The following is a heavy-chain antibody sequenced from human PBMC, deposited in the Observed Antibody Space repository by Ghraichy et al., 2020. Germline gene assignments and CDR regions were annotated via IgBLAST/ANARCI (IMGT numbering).Heavy chain of an antibody. CDR2: IKQDGSKT. V-gene: IGHV3-7*03. CDR3: ARETNYYDSSGYWTY. D-gene: IGHD3-22*01. Sequence: GGSLRLSCTASGFTFSTYWMSWVRQAPGKGLEWVANIKQDGSKTSYVDSVKGRFTISRDNAKNSLYLPMNSLRAEDTAVYYCARETNYYDSSGYWTYWGQGTLVTVSS. J-gene: IGHJ4*02. CDR1: GFTFSTYW.